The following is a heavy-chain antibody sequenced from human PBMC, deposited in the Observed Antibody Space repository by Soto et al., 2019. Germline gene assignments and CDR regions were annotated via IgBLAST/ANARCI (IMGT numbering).Heavy chain of an antibody. CDR1: GVTLSDYG. V-gene: IGHV3-33*01. J-gene: IGHJ6*02. D-gene: IGHD3-10*01. CDR2: IWYDGRNT. Sequence: QVQLVESGGGVVQPGKSLRLSCTASGVTLSDYGMIWVRQAPGKGLEWVALIWYDGRNTYYEDSVKGRFTISRDDSENTLYLQMNSLRAEDTAVYYCARDQARSGSYYPLFYYYGMDVWGQGTTVTVSS. CDR3: ARDQARSGSYYPLFYYYGMDV.